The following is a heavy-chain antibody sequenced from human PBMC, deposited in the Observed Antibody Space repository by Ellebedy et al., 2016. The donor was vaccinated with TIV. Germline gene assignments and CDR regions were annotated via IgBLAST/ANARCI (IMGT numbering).Heavy chain of an antibody. Sequence: GESLKISCAASGFTFSGYWMHWVRQAPGKGLEWVANIKEDGSEKYYVDSVRGRFTISRDNAKNSLYLQMNNLRAEDTAVYYCVRGFDYSSSWLDYWGQGTLVTVSS. CDR1: GFTFSGYW. J-gene: IGHJ4*02. D-gene: IGHD6-13*01. CDR2: IKEDGSEK. CDR3: VRGFDYSSSWLDY. V-gene: IGHV3-7*04.